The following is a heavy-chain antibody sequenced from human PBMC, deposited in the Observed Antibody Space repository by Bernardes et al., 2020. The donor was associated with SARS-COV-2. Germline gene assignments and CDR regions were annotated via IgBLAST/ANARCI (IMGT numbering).Heavy chain of an antibody. V-gene: IGHV3-21*01. J-gene: IGHJ4*02. CDR1: GVTFSGYT. CDR2: IGSTGVHM. D-gene: IGHD5-12*01. Sequence: GGSLRLSCAGSGVTFSGYTMDWVRQAPGKGLEWVASIGSTGVHMFYADSVKGRFTISRDNAKNSLYLQMNSLRDEDTAVYYCAKEIRGFSGYDYWGQGTLVTVSS. CDR3: AKEIRGFSGYDY.